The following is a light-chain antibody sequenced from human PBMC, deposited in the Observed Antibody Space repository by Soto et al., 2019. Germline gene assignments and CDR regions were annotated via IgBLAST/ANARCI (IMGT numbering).Light chain of an antibody. Sequence: EIVLTQSPGTLSLSPGERATLSCRASQSVSSSYLAWYQQKPGQAPRLLIYDASSRATGIPDRFSGSGSGTDFTLTISSLEPEDLAVYYWQQYGSSPLTFGGGTKVEIK. CDR2: DAS. CDR1: QSVSSSY. CDR3: QQYGSSPLT. V-gene: IGKV3-20*01. J-gene: IGKJ4*01.